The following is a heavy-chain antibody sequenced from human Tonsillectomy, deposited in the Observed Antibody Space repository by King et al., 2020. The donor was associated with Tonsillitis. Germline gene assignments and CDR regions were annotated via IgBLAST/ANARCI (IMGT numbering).Heavy chain of an antibody. CDR3: AKGFGYYYDSSGYFDY. J-gene: IGHJ4*02. CDR2: ISGSGGGT. Sequence: VQLVESGGGLVQPGGSLRLSCAASGFTFSSYAMSWVRQAPGKGLEWVSVISGSGGGTYYADSVKGRFTISRDNSKNTLYLQMNSLRAEATAVYYCAKGFGYYYDSSGYFDYWGQGTLVTVSS. D-gene: IGHD3-22*01. CDR1: GFTFSSYA. V-gene: IGHV3-23*04.